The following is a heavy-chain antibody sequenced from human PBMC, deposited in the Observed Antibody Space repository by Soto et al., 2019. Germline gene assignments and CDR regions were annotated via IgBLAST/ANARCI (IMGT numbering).Heavy chain of an antibody. D-gene: IGHD3-10*01. Sequence: GGSLRLSCAASGFTFSSFWMSWVRQAPGKGLEWVANIETDGSETHYVDSVKGRFTISRDNPKTSLFLQMNSLRVEDTAVYFCTSDRYPRFYHGSGSYPYYWGQGTPVTVSS. V-gene: IGHV3-7*03. CDR3: TSDRYPRFYHGSGSYPYY. CDR1: GFTFSSFW. J-gene: IGHJ4*02. CDR2: IETDGSET.